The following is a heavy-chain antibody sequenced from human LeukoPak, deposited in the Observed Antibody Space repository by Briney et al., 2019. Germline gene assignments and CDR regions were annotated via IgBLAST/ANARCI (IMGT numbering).Heavy chain of an antibody. CDR2: ITSSGSTM. D-gene: IGHD3-10*01. CDR1: GFTFSSYD. CDR3: ARVEGYGSGSYSQDY. V-gene: IGHV3-48*03. Sequence: GGSLRLSCAASGFTFSSYDMNWVRQAPGKGLEWVSYITSSGSTMYYADSVKGRFTISGDNAKNSLYLQMNSLRAEDTAVYYCARVEGYGSGSYSQDYWGQGTLVTVSS. J-gene: IGHJ4*02.